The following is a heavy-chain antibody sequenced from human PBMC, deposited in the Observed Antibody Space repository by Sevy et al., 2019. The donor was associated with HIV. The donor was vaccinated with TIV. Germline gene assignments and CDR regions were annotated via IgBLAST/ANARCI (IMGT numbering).Heavy chain of an antibody. CDR2: IKSRTEGGTP. CDR1: GFTFSNVC. CDR3: TTGGSILQH. J-gene: IGHJ4*02. Sequence: GGSLRLSCAASGFTFSNVCMSWVRQAPGKGLERVGHIKSRTEGGTPDYAAPVKGRFNISRDDSKSTLYLQMNSLKTEDTAVYYCTTGGSILQHWGQGTLVTVSS. D-gene: IGHD2-21*01. V-gene: IGHV3-15*01.